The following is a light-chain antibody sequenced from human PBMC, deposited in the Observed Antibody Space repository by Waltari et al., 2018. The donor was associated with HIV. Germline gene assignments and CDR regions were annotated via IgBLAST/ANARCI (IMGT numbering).Light chain of an antibody. CDR2: SNN. CDR3: AAWDDSLNGLYV. V-gene: IGLV1-44*01. Sequence: QSVLTQPPSASGTPGQRVTISCSGSSSNIGRNTVNWYQQLPGTAPKLLIYSNNQRPSGVPDRFSGSKSGTSASLAISGLQSEDEADYYCAAWDDSLNGLYVFGTGTKVTVL. J-gene: IGLJ1*01. CDR1: SSNIGRNT.